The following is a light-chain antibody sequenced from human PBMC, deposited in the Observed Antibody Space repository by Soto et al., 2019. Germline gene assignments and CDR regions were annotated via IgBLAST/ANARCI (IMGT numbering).Light chain of an antibody. CDR3: QQRINWPS. CDR2: AAS. V-gene: IGKV3-11*01. J-gene: IGKJ5*01. CDR1: RSVGNN. Sequence: EIVLTQSPATLSLAPGERATLSCRGSRSVGNNLAWYQKKPGQAPGLLIYAASTRATGIPARFSGSGSGTDFTLTISSLEPEDFAVYYCQQRINWPSFGQGTRLEN.